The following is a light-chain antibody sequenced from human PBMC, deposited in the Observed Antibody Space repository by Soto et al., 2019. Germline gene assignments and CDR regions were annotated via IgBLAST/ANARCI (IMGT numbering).Light chain of an antibody. CDR2: DVN. Sequence: QSALTQPRSVSGSPGQSVTISCTGTSSDVGGYDYVSWYQQHPGKAPKLIIFDVNKRPSGVPDRFSGSKSGNTAFLTISGLQAEDEADYSCFSYAGSRVFGGGTKLTV. CDR3: FSYAGSRV. V-gene: IGLV2-11*01. CDR1: SSDVGGYDY. J-gene: IGLJ3*02.